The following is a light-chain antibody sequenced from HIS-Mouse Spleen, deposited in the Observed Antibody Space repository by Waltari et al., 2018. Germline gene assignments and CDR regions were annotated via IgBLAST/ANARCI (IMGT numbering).Light chain of an antibody. CDR2: EDS. J-gene: IGLJ2*01. CDR1: ALPKKY. CDR3: YSTDSSGNHRV. Sequence: SYELTQPPPVSVSPGQTARITCSGDALPKKYASWYQQKSGPAPVLVIYEDSKRPSGIPERFSGSSSGTMATLTISGAQVEDEADYYCYSTDSSGNHRVFGGGTKLTVL. V-gene: IGLV3-10*01.